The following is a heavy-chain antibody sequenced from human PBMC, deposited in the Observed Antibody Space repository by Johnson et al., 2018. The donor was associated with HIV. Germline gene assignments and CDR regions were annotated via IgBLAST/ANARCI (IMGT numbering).Heavy chain of an antibody. CDR2: INTDGSAT. D-gene: IGHD4-17*01. CDR1: GFTFSSYW. J-gene: IGHJ3*02. Sequence: VQLVESGGGVVQPGRSLRLSCVASGFTFSSYWMHWVRQAPGKGLVWVSRINTDGSATTYTDSVKGRFTISRDNAKNTLYLKMNSLRAEDTAVYYCAKVGGRHDYGDYLGAFDIWGQGTMVTVSS. V-gene: IGHV3-74*02. CDR3: AKVGGRHDYGDYLGAFDI.